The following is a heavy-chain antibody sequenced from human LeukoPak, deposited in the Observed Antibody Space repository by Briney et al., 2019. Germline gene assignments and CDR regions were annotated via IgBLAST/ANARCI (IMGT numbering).Heavy chain of an antibody. V-gene: IGHV4-34*01. CDR2: INHSGST. Sequence: SETLSLTCAVYGGSFSGYYWSWIRQPPGKGLEWIGEINHSGSTNYNPSLKSRVTISVDTSENQFSLKLSSVTAADTAVYYCARGEASSIAARPGRGRYLDYWGQGTLVTVSS. J-gene: IGHJ4*02. CDR3: ARGEASSIAARPGRGRYLDY. CDR1: GGSFSGYY. D-gene: IGHD6-6*01.